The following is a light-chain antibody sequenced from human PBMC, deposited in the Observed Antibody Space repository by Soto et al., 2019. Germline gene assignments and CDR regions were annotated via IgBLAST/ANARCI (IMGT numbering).Light chain of an antibody. Sequence: SYELTQPPSVSVSPGQTASITCSGDKLGDKYACWYQQKPGQCPVLVIYQDNKRPSGIPERFSGSNSGNTATLTISGTQAMDEADYYCQAWDSSTYVFGTGTKLTVL. CDR1: KLGDKY. V-gene: IGLV3-1*01. CDR2: QDN. CDR3: QAWDSSTYV. J-gene: IGLJ1*01.